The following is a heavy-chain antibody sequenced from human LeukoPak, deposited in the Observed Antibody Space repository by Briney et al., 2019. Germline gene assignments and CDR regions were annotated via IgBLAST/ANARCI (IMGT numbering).Heavy chain of an antibody. Sequence: GGSLRLSCAASGFTFSSYGMHWVRQAPGKGLEWVAFIRYDGSNKYYADSVKGRFTISRDNSKNTLYLQMNSLRAEDMAVYYCAKEWRLAYCGGDCYSQPPDAFDIWGQGTMVTVSS. CDR3: AKEWRLAYCGGDCYSQPPDAFDI. J-gene: IGHJ3*02. V-gene: IGHV3-30*02. CDR2: IRYDGSNK. D-gene: IGHD2-21*02. CDR1: GFTFSSYG.